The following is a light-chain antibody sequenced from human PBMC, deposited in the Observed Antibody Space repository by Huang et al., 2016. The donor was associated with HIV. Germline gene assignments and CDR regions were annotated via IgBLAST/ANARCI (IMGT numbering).Light chain of an antibody. V-gene: IGKV3-11*01. CDR2: DAS. CDR3: QQRSNWPPLLT. J-gene: IGKJ3*01. CDR1: QSVGTY. Sequence: ELVLTQSPATLSLSPGERATLSCRASQSVGTYLAWYQQKPGQSPRLLIYDASNRATGIPARFSGRGSGTDFTLTISSLEPEDFAVYYCQQRSNWPPLLTFGPGTKVDIK.